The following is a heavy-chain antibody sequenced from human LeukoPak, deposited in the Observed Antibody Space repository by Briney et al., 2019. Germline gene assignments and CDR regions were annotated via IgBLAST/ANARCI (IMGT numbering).Heavy chain of an antibody. CDR3: ATVRGSDWYMDY. D-gene: IGHD6-19*01. V-gene: IGHV3-33*08. CDR1: GFTFSRHG. J-gene: IGHJ4*02. Sequence: GGSLRLSCAPPGFTFSRHGMHWVRQAPGKGLEWVALIWYDGSRDYYVDFVKGRFTVSRDNSKNTLYLQMKNLRAEDTAVYYCATVRGSDWYMDYWGQGTLVTVSS. CDR2: IWYDGSRD.